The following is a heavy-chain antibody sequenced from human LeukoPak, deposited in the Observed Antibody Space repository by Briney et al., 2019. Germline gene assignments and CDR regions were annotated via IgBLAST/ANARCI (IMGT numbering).Heavy chain of an antibody. V-gene: IGHV3-23*01. J-gene: IGHJ5*02. Sequence: GGSLRLSCAASGFDLTTYAMTWVRQAPAKGLEWVSSIRIGGGGTYYADSEKGRFTISRDNSENTLHLQMNNLRVEDTARYFCARCMVLSQGWCNWFDPWGQGTLVTVSS. CDR2: IRIGGGGT. D-gene: IGHD6-13*01. CDR3: ARCMVLSQGWCNWFDP. CDR1: GFDLTTYA.